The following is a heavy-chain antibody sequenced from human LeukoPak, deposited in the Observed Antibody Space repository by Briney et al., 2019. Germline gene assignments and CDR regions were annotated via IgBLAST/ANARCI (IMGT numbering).Heavy chain of an antibody. D-gene: IGHD2-15*01. J-gene: IGHJ3*02. CDR3: ARSRGWSYDAFDI. V-gene: IGHV4-39*07. CDR1: GGSISSSSYY. Sequence: SETLSLTCTVSGGSISSSSYYWGWIRQPPGKGLEWIGEINHSGSTNYNPSLKSRVTISVDTSKNQFSLKLSSVTAADTAVYYCARSRGWSYDAFDIWGQGTMVTVSS. CDR2: INHSGST.